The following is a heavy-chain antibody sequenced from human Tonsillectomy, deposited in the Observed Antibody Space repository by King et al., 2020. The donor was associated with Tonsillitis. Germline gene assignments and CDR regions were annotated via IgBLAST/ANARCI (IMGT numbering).Heavy chain of an antibody. CDR1: GFTFDDYA. D-gene: IGHD6-13*01. CDR3: ACGIAAAWDYYYYYCMDV. CDR2: ISWNSGSI. J-gene: IGHJ6*02. Sequence: VQLVESGGGKVQPGRSLRLSCAASGFTFDDYAMHWVRQAPGKGLEWVSGISWNSGSIGYADSVKGRFTISRDNDKNSLYLQMNSLRADDTALYYCACGIAAAWDYYYYYCMDVWGQGTTVTVSS. V-gene: IGHV3-9*01.